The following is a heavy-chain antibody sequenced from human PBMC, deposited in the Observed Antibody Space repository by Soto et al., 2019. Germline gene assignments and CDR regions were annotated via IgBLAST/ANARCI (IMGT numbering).Heavy chain of an antibody. J-gene: IGHJ5*02. CDR2: INHSGST. CDR3: ARGAGAAGTGYNWFDP. Sequence: SETLSLTCAVYGGSFSGYYWGWIRQPPGKGLEWIGEINHSGSTNYNPSLKSRVTISVDTSKNQFSLKLSSVTAADTAVYYCARGAGAAGTGYNWFDPWGQGTLVTVSS. V-gene: IGHV4-34*01. CDR1: GGSFSGYY. D-gene: IGHD6-13*01.